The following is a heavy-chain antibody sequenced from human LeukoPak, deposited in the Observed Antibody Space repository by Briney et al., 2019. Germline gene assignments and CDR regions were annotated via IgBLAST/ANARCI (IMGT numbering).Heavy chain of an antibody. J-gene: IGHJ4*02. D-gene: IGHD6-19*01. CDR3: AGGSGWLIDS. V-gene: IGHV3-7*04. Sequence: PGGSLRLSCAASGFTFSGYWMNWVRQSPGKGLEWVANIKQDASQKYYVDSVKGRFTISRDNAKNSLYLQMNSLRAEDTAVYYCAGGSGWLIDSWGQGTLVTVSS. CDR2: IKQDASQK. CDR1: GFTFSGYW.